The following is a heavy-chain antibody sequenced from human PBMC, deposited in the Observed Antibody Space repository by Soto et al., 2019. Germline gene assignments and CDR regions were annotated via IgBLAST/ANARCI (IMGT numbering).Heavy chain of an antibody. J-gene: IGHJ4*02. Sequence: GGSLRLSCAASGFTFSSYGMSWVRQAPGKGLEWVSAMSGSGDSIYYADSVKGRFTISRDNSKNTLYLQMNSLRAEDTAVYYCAKTTIFGVEGGFDYWGQGTLVTVSS. CDR1: GFTFSSYG. CDR2: MSGSGDSI. V-gene: IGHV3-23*01. CDR3: AKTTIFGVEGGFDY. D-gene: IGHD3-3*01.